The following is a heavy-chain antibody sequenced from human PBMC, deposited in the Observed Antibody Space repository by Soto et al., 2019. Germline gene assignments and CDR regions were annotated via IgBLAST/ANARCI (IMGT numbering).Heavy chain of an antibody. D-gene: IGHD3-3*01. CDR3: ARDRDDFWSALVNWFDP. CDR1: GYTFTSYG. CDR2: ISAYNGNT. J-gene: IGHJ5*02. V-gene: IGHV1-18*01. Sequence: ASVKVSCKASGYTFTSYGISWVRQAPGQGLEWMGWISAYNGNTNYAQKLQGRVTMTTDTSTSTAYMELRSLRSDDTAVYYCARDRDDFWSALVNWFDPWGQGTLVTVSS.